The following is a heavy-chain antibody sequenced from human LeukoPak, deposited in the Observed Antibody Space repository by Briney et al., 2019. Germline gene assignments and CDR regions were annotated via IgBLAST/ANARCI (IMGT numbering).Heavy chain of an antibody. Sequence: SVKVSCKASGGIFANYAISWVRKAPGQGLEWMGGIIPIFGSGHSAQKFQGRLTITADESTRTTYMELSSLRSEDTAVYYCAKGHDDFRQFDFWGQGTLVIVSS. D-gene: IGHD3-3*01. CDR2: IIPIFGSG. V-gene: IGHV1-69*01. CDR1: GGIFANYA. CDR3: AKGHDDFRQFDF. J-gene: IGHJ4*02.